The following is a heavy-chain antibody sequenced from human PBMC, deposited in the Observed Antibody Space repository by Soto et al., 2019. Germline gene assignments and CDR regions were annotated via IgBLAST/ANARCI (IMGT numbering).Heavy chain of an antibody. CDR3: AINPWLDY. Sequence: PGGSLRLSCAASGFTFDDYAMHWVRQAPGKGLEWVSGISWNSGSIGYADSVKGRFTISRDNAKNSLYLQMNSLRAEDTALYYCAINPWLDYWGQGTLVTVSS. CDR2: ISWNSGSI. V-gene: IGHV3-9*01. CDR1: GFTFDDYA. J-gene: IGHJ4*02.